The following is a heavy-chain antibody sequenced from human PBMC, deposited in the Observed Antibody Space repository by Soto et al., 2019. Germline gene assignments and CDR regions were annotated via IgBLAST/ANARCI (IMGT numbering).Heavy chain of an antibody. Sequence: ASVKVSCKASGYTFTGYYMHWVRQAPGQGLEWMGWINPNSGGTNYAQKFQGWVTMTRDTSISTAYMELSRLRSDDTAVYYCARAGAIWVTMVRGVPNYFDYWGQGTLVTVSS. V-gene: IGHV1-2*04. CDR3: ARAGAIWVTMVRGVPNYFDY. CDR2: INPNSGGT. CDR1: GYTFTGYY. J-gene: IGHJ4*02. D-gene: IGHD3-10*01.